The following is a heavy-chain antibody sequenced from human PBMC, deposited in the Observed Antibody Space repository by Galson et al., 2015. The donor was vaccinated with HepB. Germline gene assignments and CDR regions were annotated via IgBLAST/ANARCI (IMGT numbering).Heavy chain of an antibody. Sequence: SLRLSCAASGFTFSSYGMHWVRQAPGKGLEWVAFIRYDGSNKYYADSVKGRFTISRDNSKNTLYLQMNSLRAEDTAVYYCAKDRDATDVAAFDIWGQGTMVTVSS. CDR2: IRYDGSNK. D-gene: IGHD1-26*01. CDR3: AKDRDATDVAAFDI. V-gene: IGHV3-30*02. J-gene: IGHJ3*02. CDR1: GFTFSSYG.